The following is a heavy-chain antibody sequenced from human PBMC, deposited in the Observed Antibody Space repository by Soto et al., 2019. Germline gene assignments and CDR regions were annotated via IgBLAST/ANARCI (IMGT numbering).Heavy chain of an antibody. CDR3: ARGRPVTGYSSSWFGY. CDR1: GYTFASYA. V-gene: IGHV1-3*01. CDR2: INAGNGNT. J-gene: IGHJ5*01. Sequence: ASVKVSCKASGYTFASYAMHWVRQAPGQRLEWMGWINAGNGNTKYSQKFQGRVTITRDTSASTAYMELSSLRSEDTAVYYCARGRPVTGYSSSWFGYWGQRTLVTVSS. D-gene: IGHD6-13*01.